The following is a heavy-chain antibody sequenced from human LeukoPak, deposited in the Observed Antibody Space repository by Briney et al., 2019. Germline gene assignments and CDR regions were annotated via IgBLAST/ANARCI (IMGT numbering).Heavy chain of an antibody. V-gene: IGHV3-23*01. J-gene: IGHJ4*02. CDR3: AKDTETAVPAGTDY. D-gene: IGHD2-2*01. CDR2: ITGSGGVT. Sequence: SGGSLRLSCTASGFTFSSYAMSWVRQPPGKGLEWVSGITGSGGVTYYADSVKGRFTISRDNSENTVYLQMNSLRAEDTAVYYCAKDTETAVPAGTDYWGQGTLVTVSS. CDR1: GFTFSSYA.